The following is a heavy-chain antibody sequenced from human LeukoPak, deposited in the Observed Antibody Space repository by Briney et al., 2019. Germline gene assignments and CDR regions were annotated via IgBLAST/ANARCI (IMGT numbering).Heavy chain of an antibody. J-gene: IGHJ5*02. CDR1: GGSFSGYY. Sequence: PSETLSLTCAVYGGSFSGYYWSWIRQPPGKGLEWIGEINHSGSTNYNPSLKSRVTISVGTSKNQFSLKLSSVTAADTAVYYCARDLEYSSSSENWFDPWGQGTLVTVSS. V-gene: IGHV4-34*01. CDR2: INHSGST. CDR3: ARDLEYSSSSENWFDP. D-gene: IGHD6-6*01.